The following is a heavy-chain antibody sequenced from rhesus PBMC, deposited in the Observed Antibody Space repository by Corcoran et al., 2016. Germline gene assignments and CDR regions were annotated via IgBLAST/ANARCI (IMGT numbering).Heavy chain of an antibody. CDR2: ISYTGGST. CDR1: CFRFRSSY. J-gene: IGHJ5-1*01. V-gene: IGHV3S18*01. D-gene: IGHD4-29*01. Sequence: EVQLVESGGGLDKPGGSLRLSCAASCFRFRSSYLFCVRQAPGKGLEVFAGISYTGGSTYYADSVKGRFTISRENAKNTLYLQMDSLRAEDTAVYYCARAVSSYDRFDVWGPGVLVTVSS. CDR3: ARAVSSYDRFDV.